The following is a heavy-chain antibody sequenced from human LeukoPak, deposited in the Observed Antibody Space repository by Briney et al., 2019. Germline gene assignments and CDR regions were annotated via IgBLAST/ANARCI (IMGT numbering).Heavy chain of an antibody. CDR1: GFTFSTYW. V-gene: IGHV3-21*01. CDR3: ARDLDYYDSSGYRLDY. J-gene: IGHJ4*02. CDR2: ISSSSSYI. Sequence: GGSLRLSCAASGFTFSTYWMYWVRQAPGKGLEWVSSISSSSSYIYYADSVKGRFTISRDNAKNSLYLQMNSLRAEDTAVYYCARDLDYYDSSGYRLDYWGQGTLVTVSS. D-gene: IGHD3-22*01.